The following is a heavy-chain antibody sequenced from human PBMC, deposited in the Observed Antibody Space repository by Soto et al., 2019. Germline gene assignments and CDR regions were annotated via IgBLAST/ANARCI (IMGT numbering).Heavy chain of an antibody. CDR1: GDSVSSNSAA. CDR3: ARGPYYYDSSGYYYGYAFDI. J-gene: IGHJ3*02. V-gene: IGHV6-1*01. Sequence: SQTLSLTCAISGDSVSSNSAAWNWIRQSPSRGLKWLGRTYYRSKWYNDYAVSVKSRITINPDTSKNQFSLQLNSVTPEDTAVYYCARGPYYYDSSGYYYGYAFDIWGQGTMVTV. D-gene: IGHD3-22*01. CDR2: TYYRSKWYN.